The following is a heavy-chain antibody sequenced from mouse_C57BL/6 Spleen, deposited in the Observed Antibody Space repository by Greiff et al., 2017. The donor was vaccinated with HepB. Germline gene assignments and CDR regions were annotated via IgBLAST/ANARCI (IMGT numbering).Heavy chain of an antibody. Sequence: EVKLMESGPELVKPGASVKISCKASGYSFTDYNMNWVKQSNGKSLEWIGVINPNYGTTSYNQKFKGKATLTVDQSSSTAYMQLNSLTSEDSAVYYCARSDYYGSILAYWGQGTLVTVSA. V-gene: IGHV1-39*01. CDR3: ARSDYYGSILAY. J-gene: IGHJ3*01. CDR1: GYSFTDYN. D-gene: IGHD1-1*01. CDR2: INPNYGTT.